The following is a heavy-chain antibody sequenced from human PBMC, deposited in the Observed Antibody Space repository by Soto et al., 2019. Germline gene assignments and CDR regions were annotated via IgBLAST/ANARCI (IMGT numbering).Heavy chain of an antibody. V-gene: IGHV3-21*01. D-gene: IGHD3-16*01. CDR1: GFTFSSYS. CDR3: ARGDLGAAASDY. Sequence: EVQLVESGGGLVKPGGSLRLSCAASGFTFSSYSMNWVRQAPGKGLEWVSSISSYIYYADSVKGRFTISRDNAKNSLYLQRNSLRAEDTAVYYCARGDLGAAASDYWGQGTLVTVSS. CDR2: ISSYI. J-gene: IGHJ4*02.